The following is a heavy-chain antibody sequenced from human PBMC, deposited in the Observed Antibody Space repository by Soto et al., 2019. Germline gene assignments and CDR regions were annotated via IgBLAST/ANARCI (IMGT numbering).Heavy chain of an antibody. J-gene: IGHJ6*02. CDR3: ARGKASTADTIYGMDV. Sequence: PGGSLRLSCAASGFTFSDYYMSWIRQAPGKGLEWVSYISSSSYTNYADSVKGRFTISRDNAKNSLYLQMNSLRAEDTAVYYCARGKASTADTIYGMDVWGQGTTVTVSS. V-gene: IGHV3-11*06. CDR2: ISSSSYT. D-gene: IGHD2-2*01. CDR1: GFTFSDYY.